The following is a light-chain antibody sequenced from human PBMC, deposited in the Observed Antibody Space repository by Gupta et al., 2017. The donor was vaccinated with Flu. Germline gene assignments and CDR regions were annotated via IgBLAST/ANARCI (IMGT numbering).Light chain of an antibody. V-gene: IGLV1-47*01. J-gene: IGLJ3*02. CDR1: SSNIGSNY. CDR3: AARDDNLDGWV. Sequence: RITISFSGSSSNIGSNYLYWYQHVPGRAPTLLIYTDDQRPSGIPGRFSGSKSGTSGSLAISGLRSEDEADYFCAARDDNLDGWVFGGGTKLTVL. CDR2: TDD.